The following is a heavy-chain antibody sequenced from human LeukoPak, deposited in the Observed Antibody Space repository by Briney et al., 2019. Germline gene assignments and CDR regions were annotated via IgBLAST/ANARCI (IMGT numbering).Heavy chain of an antibody. J-gene: IGHJ5*02. CDR3: ARETGTTTFSWFDP. V-gene: IGHV4-59*01. CDR1: GGSISSYY. CDR2: IYYSGST. Sequence: SETLSLTCTVSGGSISSYYWSWIRHPPGKGLEWIGYIYYSGSTNYNPSLKSRVTISVDTSKNQFSLKLSSVTAADTAVYYCARETGTTTFSWFDPWGQGALVTVSS. D-gene: IGHD1-1*01.